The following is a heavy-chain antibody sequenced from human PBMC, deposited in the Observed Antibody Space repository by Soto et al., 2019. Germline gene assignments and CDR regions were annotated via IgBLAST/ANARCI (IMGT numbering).Heavy chain of an antibody. CDR2: INAGNGNT. V-gene: IGHV1-3*01. CDR1: GYTFTSYA. CDR3: AIGIGEGITMTKVGAFDI. J-gene: IGHJ3*02. Sequence: ASVKVSCKASGYTFTSYAMHWVRQAPGQRLEWMGWINAGNGNTKYSQKFQGRVTITRDTSASTAYMELSSLKASDTAMYYCAIGIGEGITMTKVGAFDIWGQGTMVTVSS. D-gene: IGHD3-22*01.